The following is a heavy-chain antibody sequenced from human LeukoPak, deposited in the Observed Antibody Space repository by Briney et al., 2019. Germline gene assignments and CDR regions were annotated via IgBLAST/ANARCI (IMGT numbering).Heavy chain of an antibody. CDR3: AKTLLGYYYYMDV. CDR1: GFTFSSYG. D-gene: IGHD2-8*02. V-gene: IGHV3-30*18. Sequence: GGSLRLSCAASGFTFSSYGMHWVRQAPGKGLEWVAVISYDGSNKYYADSVKGRFTISRDNSKNTLYLQMNSLRAEDTAVYYCAKTLLGYYYYMDVWGKGTTVTVSS. CDR2: ISYDGSNK. J-gene: IGHJ6*03.